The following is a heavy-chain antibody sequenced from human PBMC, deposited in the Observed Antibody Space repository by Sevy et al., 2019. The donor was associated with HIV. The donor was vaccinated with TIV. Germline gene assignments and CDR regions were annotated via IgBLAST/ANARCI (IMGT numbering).Heavy chain of an antibody. D-gene: IGHD6-13*01. Sequence: ASVKVSCKASGYTLTGYGISWVRQAPGQGLEWMGWISAYNGNTNYAQTLQGRVTMTTDTSTSTAYMELRSLRSDDTAVYYCARDRYSSSWWDAFDIWGQGPMVTVSS. V-gene: IGHV1-18*04. CDR3: ARDRYSSSWWDAFDI. J-gene: IGHJ3*02. CDR2: ISAYNGNT. CDR1: GYTLTGYG.